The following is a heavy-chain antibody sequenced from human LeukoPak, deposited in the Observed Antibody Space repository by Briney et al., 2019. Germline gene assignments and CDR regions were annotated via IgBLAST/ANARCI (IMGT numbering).Heavy chain of an antibody. V-gene: IGHV1-2*02. CDR1: GYTFTGYY. D-gene: IGHD3-10*01. CDR3: ARESGDYGSGSYYNIYYYYGMDV. J-gene: IGHJ6*02. Sequence: ASVKVSCKASGYTFTGYYMHWVRQAPGQGLGWMGWINPNSGGTNYAQKFQGRVTMTRDTSISTAYMELSRLRSDDTAVYYCARESGDYGSGSYYNIYYYYGMDVWGQGTTVTVSS. CDR2: INPNSGGT.